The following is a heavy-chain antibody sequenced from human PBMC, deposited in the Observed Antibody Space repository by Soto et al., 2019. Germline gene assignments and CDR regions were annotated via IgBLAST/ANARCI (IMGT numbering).Heavy chain of an antibody. J-gene: IGHJ4*02. V-gene: IGHV4-39*01. D-gene: IGHD4-17*01. CDR3: TSLYYGGQDY. CDR2: IYYTGNT. Sequence: SETLSLTCTVSGGSISSSSYYWGWIRQPPGKGLEWIGSIYYTGNTYYNPSLKSRVTISVDTSKNQFSLKLSSVTAADTAVYYCTSLYYGGQDYWGQGTVVTVSS. CDR1: GGSISSSSYY.